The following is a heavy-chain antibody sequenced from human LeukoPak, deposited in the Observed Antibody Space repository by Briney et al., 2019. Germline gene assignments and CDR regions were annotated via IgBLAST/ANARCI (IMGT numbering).Heavy chain of an antibody. J-gene: IGHJ4*02. CDR1: GYTFTGYY. D-gene: IGHD3/OR15-3a*01. CDR2: INPNSGGT. CDR3: ARDAGDWTKVDY. V-gene: IGHV1-2*06. Sequence: ASVKVSCKASGYTFTGYYMHWVRQAPGQGLEWMGRINPNSGGTNYAQKFQGRVTMTRDTSISTAYMELRRLRSDDTAVYYCARDAGDWTKVDYWGQGTLVTVSS.